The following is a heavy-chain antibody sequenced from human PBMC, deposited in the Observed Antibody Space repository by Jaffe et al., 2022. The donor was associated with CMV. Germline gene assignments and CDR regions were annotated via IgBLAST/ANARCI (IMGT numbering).Heavy chain of an antibody. CDR3: ARDPAYCGGDCYPDAFDI. J-gene: IGHJ3*02. CDR1: GFTFSSYS. D-gene: IGHD2-21*02. CDR2: ISSSSSYI. V-gene: IGHV3-21*01. Sequence: EVQLVESGGGLVKPGGSLRLSCAASGFTFSSYSMNWVRQAPGKGLEWVSSISSSSSYIYYADSVKGRFTISRDNAKNSLYLQMNSLRAEDTAVYYCARDPAYCGGDCYPDAFDIWGQGTMVTVSS.